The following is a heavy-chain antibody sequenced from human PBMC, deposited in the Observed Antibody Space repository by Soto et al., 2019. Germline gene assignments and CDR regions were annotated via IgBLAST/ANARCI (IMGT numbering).Heavy chain of an antibody. CDR2: TYYRSKWYN. Sequence: SQTLSLTCAISGDSVSSNSATWNWIRQSPSRGLEWLGRTYYRSKWYNDYAPSVRSRIIINPDTSKNQFSLQLNSVIPEDTAVYYCERAHLGSDRYILEPFDPWGQGTLVTVSS. J-gene: IGHJ5*02. V-gene: IGHV6-1*01. CDR3: ERAHLGSDRYILEPFDP. CDR1: GDSVSSNSAT. D-gene: IGHD1-1*01.